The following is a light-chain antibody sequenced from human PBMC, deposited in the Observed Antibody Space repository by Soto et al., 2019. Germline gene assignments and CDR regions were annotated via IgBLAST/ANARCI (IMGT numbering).Light chain of an antibody. CDR3: SSDTTSNSLV. CDR1: SSDVGGYNY. CDR2: EVS. V-gene: IGLV2-14*01. J-gene: IGLJ2*01. Sequence: QSVLTQPASVSGSPGQSIAISCTGTSSDVGGYNYVYWYQQHPGKAPKLMVYEVSNRPSGVSHHFSGSKSGNTASLTISGLQADDEADYYCSSDTTSNSLVFGGGTKLTVL.